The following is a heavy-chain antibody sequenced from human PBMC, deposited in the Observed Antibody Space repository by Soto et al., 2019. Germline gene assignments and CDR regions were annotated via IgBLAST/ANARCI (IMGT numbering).Heavy chain of an antibody. CDR2: ISYDGTKT. V-gene: IGHV3-30*18. J-gene: IGHJ4*02. D-gene: IGHD6-19*01. CDR1: GFTFSIYA. CDR3: AKDGGPRRQWLMAPFDC. Sequence: QVQLVESGGGVVQPGRSLRVSCAASGFTFSIYAMHWVRQAPGTGLEWVAVISYDGTKTYYADSVKGRFTISRDNSKNTVDLQMNGLRDEDTAGYYGAKDGGPRRQWLMAPFDCWGQGTLVTVSP.